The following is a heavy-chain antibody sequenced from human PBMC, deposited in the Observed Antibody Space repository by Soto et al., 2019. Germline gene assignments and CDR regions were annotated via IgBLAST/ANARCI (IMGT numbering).Heavy chain of an antibody. D-gene: IGHD6-13*01. CDR3: ARDQGSHPGD. J-gene: IGHJ4*02. V-gene: IGHV4-4*02. Sequence: QVQLQESGPGLVRPSGTVSLTCAVSGGSISNGDWWSWVRQPPGNGLAWIGDIHHSGSTNYNPSLKSRVTMSVVQSTHLVSLTLNSVTAADTAFYYCARDQGSHPGDWGQGTLVSVSS. CDR2: IHHSGST. CDR1: GGSISNGDW.